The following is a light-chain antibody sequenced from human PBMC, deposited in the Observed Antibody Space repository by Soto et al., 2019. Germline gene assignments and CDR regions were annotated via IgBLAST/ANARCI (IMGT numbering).Light chain of an antibody. J-gene: IGKJ4*01. CDR3: QQYGSSPPLT. CDR1: QSVSSSY. Sequence: EIVLTQSPGTLPLSPGEGATLSCRASQSVSSSYLAWYQQKPGQAPRLLIYGASSRATGIPDRFSGSGSGTDFTITISRLEPEDFAVYYCQQYGSSPPLTFGGGTKVEIK. CDR2: GAS. V-gene: IGKV3-20*01.